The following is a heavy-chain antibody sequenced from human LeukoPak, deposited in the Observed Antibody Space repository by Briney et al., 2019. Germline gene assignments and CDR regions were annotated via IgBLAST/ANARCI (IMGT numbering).Heavy chain of an antibody. V-gene: IGHV1-46*01. J-gene: IGHJ4*02. CDR2: INPSGGTT. D-gene: IGHD6-13*01. CDR3: ARDWGQQLGRDCFVY. Sequence: GASVKVSCKSSGYTFTTYYMHWVRQAPGQGLEWMGIINPSGGTTSYAQQFQGRVTMTSDTSTSTVYMELSSLRSEDTAVYFCARDWGQQLGRDCFVYWGQGTLVTVPS. CDR1: GYTFTTYY.